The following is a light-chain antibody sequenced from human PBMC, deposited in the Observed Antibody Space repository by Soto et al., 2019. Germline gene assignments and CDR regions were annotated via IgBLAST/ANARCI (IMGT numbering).Light chain of an antibody. CDR2: EAS. J-gene: IGKJ4*01. Sequence: EIVLTQSPATLSLSPGDRATLSCRASQSVSSYLAWYQHKPGQAPRLLIYEASNRATGIPARFSGSGSGTDFTLTISSLEPEDFAVYYCQQRTDWVTFGGGTKVEIK. V-gene: IGKV3-11*01. CDR1: QSVSSY. CDR3: QQRTDWVT.